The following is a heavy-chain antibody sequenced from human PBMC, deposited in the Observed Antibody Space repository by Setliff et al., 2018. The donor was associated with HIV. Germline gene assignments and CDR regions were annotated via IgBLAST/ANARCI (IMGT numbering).Heavy chain of an antibody. CDR2: IFRTSDYM. V-gene: IGHV3-21*04. CDR1: GFAFNTYD. CDR3: ARVYGRGYFDTSGYFDY. Sequence: PGGSLRLSCVASGFAFNTYDMNWVRQAPGKGLEWVSFIFRTSDYMDYRDSVKGRFTISRDNAKNSLYLQMNSLRAEDTAVYYCARVYGRGYFDTSGYFDYWGQGTPVTVSS. D-gene: IGHD3-22*01. J-gene: IGHJ4*02.